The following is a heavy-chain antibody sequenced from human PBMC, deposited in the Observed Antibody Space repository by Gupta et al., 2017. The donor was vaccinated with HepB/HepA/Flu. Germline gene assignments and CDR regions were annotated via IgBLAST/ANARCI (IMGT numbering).Heavy chain of an antibody. CDR3: ARGMDSSFYYYYMDV. V-gene: IGHV1-69*06. Sequence: QVQLVQSGAEVKKPGSSVKVSCKASGGIFSSYAISWGRQAPGKGLEWMGGIIPIFGTANYAQKFQGRVTITADKSTSTAYMELSSLRSEDTAVYYCARGMDSSFYYYYMDVWGKGTTVTVSS. J-gene: IGHJ6*03. D-gene: IGHD5-18*01. CDR1: GGIFSSYA. CDR2: IIPIFGTA.